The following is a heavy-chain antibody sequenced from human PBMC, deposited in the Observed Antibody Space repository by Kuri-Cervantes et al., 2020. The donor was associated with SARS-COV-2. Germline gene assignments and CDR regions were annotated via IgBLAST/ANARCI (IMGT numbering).Heavy chain of an antibody. CDR2: IGSAGDP. V-gene: IGHV3-13*05. D-gene: IGHD3-10*01. Sequence: GESLKISCAASGFIFTTYDMHWVRQTTGKGLEWVSVIGSAGDPNYPGSVRGPSNIFRENAQKSSYLQMNSLRDEDTAVYYCARDSGRGYGMDVWGQGTTVTVSS. CDR3: ARDSGRGYGMDV. CDR1: GFIFTTYD. J-gene: IGHJ6*02.